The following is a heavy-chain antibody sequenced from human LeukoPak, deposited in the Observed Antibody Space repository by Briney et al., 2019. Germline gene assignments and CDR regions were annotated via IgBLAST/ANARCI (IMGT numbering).Heavy chain of an antibody. J-gene: IGHJ3*02. V-gene: IGHV1-24*01. CDR1: GYTLTELS. CDR2: FDPEDGET. CDR3: ARRAAFDI. Sequence: ASVKVSCRVSGYTLTELSMHWVRQAPGKGLEWMGGFDPEDGETIYAQKFQGRVTITRDTSASTAYMELSSLRSEDTAVYYCARRAAFDIWGQGTMVTVSS.